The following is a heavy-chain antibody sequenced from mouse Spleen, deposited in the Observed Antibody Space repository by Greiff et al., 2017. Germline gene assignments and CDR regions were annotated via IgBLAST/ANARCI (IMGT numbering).Heavy chain of an antibody. J-gene: IGHJ2*01. CDR2: IYPGDGDT. Sequence: QVQLQQSGAELVKPGASVKISCKASGYAFSSYWMNWVKQRPGKGLEWIGQIYPGDGDTNYNGKFKGKATLTADKSSSTAYMQLSSLTSEDSAVYFCATPQTGTDGYDYWGQGTTLTVSS. V-gene: IGHV1-80*01. CDR1: GYAFSSYW. CDR3: ATPQTGTDGYDY. D-gene: IGHD4-1*01.